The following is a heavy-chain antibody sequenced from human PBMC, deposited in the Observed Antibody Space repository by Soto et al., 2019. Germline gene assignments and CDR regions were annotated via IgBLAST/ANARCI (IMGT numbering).Heavy chain of an antibody. D-gene: IGHD4-4*01. V-gene: IGHV3-74*03. J-gene: IGHJ4*02. Sequence: PGGFLRPSCAAPGFTFSSYCMHLVRQAPGKGLVWVSRINNYGSITTYADSVKGRFTVSRDNAANTLYLQMNSLRAEDTAVYYCVRTVSGDKDYWGQGTLVTVSS. CDR3: VRTVSGDKDY. CDR1: GFTFSSYC. CDR2: INNYGSIT.